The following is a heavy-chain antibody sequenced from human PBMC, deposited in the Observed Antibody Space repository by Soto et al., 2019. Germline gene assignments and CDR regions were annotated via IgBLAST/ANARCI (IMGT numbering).Heavy chain of an antibody. CDR1: GGTFSSYA. CDR2: IIPIFGTA. V-gene: IGHV1-69*13. CDR3: AQAGVVRYFVY. J-gene: IGHJ4*02. Sequence: WASVKVSCKASGGTFSSYAISWVRQAPGQGLEWMGGIIPIFGTANYAQKFQGRVTITADESTSTAYMELSSLRSEDTAVYYCAQAGVVRYFVYWGQGTLVTVSS. D-gene: IGHD2-15*01.